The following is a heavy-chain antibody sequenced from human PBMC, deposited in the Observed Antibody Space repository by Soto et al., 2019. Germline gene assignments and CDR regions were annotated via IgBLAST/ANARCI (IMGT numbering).Heavy chain of an antibody. CDR1: AGPIITICFP. D-gene: IGHD6-13*01. V-gene: IGHV4-39*01. J-gene: IGHJ5*02. CDR3: ARRERAAGTDWWFDP. Sequence: SEPRSPTFHPSAGPIITICFPWCWMLHAPGKGLEWIGSIYYSGSNYYSPSLKSRVTISVDTSKNQFSLKLSSVTAADTAVYYCARRERAAGTDWWFDPWGQGTLVTVS. CDR2: IYYSGSN.